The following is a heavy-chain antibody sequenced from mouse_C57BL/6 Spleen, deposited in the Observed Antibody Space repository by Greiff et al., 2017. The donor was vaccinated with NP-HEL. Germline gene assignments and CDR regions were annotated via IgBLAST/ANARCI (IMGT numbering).Heavy chain of an antibody. CDR3: ARGGGDYDKGQGFDY. CDR2: INPSNGGT. V-gene: IGHV1-53*01. J-gene: IGHJ2*01. Sequence: VQLQQPGTELVKPGASVKLSCKASGYTFTSYWMHWVKQRPGQGLEWIGNINPSNGGTNYNEKFKSMATLTVDKSSSTAYMQLSSLTSEDSAVYYCARGGGDYDKGQGFDYWGQGTTLTVSS. CDR1: GYTFTSYW. D-gene: IGHD2-4*01.